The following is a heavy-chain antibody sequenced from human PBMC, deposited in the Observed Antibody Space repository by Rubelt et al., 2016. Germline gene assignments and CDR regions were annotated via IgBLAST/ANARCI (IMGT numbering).Heavy chain of an antibody. V-gene: IGHV3-48*02. CDR2: ISSSSSTI. Sequence: EVQLVESGGGLVQPGGSLRLSCAASGFTFSSYSMNWVRQAPGKGLEWVAYISSSSSTIYYADSVKGRFTISEDNAKNSLYLQMNSLRDEDTAVYYCATQGYCSSTSCYGAYWGQGTLVTVSS. D-gene: IGHD2-2*01. CDR3: ATQGYCSSTSCYGAY. J-gene: IGHJ4*02. CDR1: GFTFSSYS.